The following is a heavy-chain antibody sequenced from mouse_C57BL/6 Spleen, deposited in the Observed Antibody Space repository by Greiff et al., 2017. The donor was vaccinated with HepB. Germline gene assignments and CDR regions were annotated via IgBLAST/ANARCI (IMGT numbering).Heavy chain of an antibody. J-gene: IGHJ1*03. V-gene: IGHV1-26*01. D-gene: IGHD2-3*01. Sequence: EVQLQQSGPELVKPGASVKISCKASGYTFTDYYMNWVKQSHGKSLEWIGDINPNNGGTSYNQKFKGKATLTVDKSSSTAYMELRSLTSEDSAVYYCARGEDGYSWYFDGWGTGTTVTVSS. CDR2: INPNNGGT. CDR3: ARGEDGYSWYFDG. CDR1: GYTFTDYY.